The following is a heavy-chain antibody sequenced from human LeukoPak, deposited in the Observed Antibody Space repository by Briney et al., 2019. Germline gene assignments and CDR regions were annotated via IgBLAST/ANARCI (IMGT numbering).Heavy chain of an antibody. Sequence: SETLSLTCTVSGGSISSGSYYWSWLRQPAGRGLEWIGRIYTSGSTNYNPSLKSRVTISVDTSKNQCSLKLSSVTAADTAVYYCARDGESGYGHFDYWGQGTLVTVSS. V-gene: IGHV4-61*02. CDR2: IYTSGST. J-gene: IGHJ4*02. D-gene: IGHD5-12*01. CDR1: GGSISSGSYY. CDR3: ARDGESGYGHFDY.